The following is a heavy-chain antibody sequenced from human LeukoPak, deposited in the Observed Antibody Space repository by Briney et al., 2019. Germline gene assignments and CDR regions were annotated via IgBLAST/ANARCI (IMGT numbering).Heavy chain of an antibody. CDR1: GGSFSGYY. Sequence: SETLSLTCAVYGGSFSGYYWSWIRQPPGKGLEWIREINYSGSTKYNPSLKSRVTISLDTSKNQFSLNLSSVTAADTAVYYCATCSSLTCQSARWFDPWRQGTLVTVSS. D-gene: IGHD2-2*01. J-gene: IGHJ5*02. CDR2: INYSGST. V-gene: IGHV4-34*01. CDR3: ATCSSLTCQSARWFDP.